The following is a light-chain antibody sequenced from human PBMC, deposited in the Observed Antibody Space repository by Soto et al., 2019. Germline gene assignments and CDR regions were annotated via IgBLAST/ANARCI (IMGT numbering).Light chain of an antibody. CDR3: QQYNSYQWT. Sequence: GDRVPITCRASQSISSWLAWYQQKPGKAPKLLIYDASSLESGVPSRFSGSGSGTEFTLTISSLQPDDVATDYCQQYNSYQWTFGQGTKV. V-gene: IGKV1-5*01. CDR2: DAS. CDR1: QSISSW. J-gene: IGKJ1*01.